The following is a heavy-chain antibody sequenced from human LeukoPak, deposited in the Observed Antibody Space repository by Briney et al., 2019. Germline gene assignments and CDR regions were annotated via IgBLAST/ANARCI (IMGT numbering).Heavy chain of an antibody. CDR2: ISYDGSNK. J-gene: IGHJ4*02. D-gene: IGHD2-15*01. Sequence: GGSLRLSCAASGFTFSSNAMHWVRQAPGKGLEWVAFISYDGSNKYYADSVKGRFTISRDNSKNTVYLQMNSLRAEDTAVYYCAISEWRRAAFDYWGQGTLVTVSS. CDR1: GFTFSSNA. CDR3: AISEWRRAAFDY. V-gene: IGHV3-30*03.